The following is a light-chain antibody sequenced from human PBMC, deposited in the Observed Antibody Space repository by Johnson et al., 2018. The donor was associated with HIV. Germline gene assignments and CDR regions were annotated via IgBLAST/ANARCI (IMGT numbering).Light chain of an antibody. CDR1: SSNIGNKY. CDR3: GTWYTSLSPGGV. CDR2: ENT. J-gene: IGLJ1*01. Sequence: HSVLTQPPSVSAAPGQKVTISCSGSSSNIGNKYVSWYQQLPGTAPKLLIYENTKRPSGIPDRFSGSKSGTSSTLGITGLQNGDEADYYCGTWYTSLSPGGVFGTGTKVTVL. V-gene: IGLV1-51*02.